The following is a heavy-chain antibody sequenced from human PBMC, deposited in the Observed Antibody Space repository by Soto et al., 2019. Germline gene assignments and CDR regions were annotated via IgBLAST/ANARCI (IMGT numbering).Heavy chain of an antibody. CDR3: ARTYDYGDYGVLDY. V-gene: IGHV2-70*04. J-gene: IGHJ4*02. CDR2: IDWDDGK. Sequence: SGPTLVNPTQTLTLTCTFSGFSLTTRGMHVSWIRQSPGKALEWLARIDWDDGKLYSTSLRTRLSISKDTSKHQVVLKMTSMAPRDTATYYCARTYDYGDYGVLDYWGQGILVTVSS. CDR1: GFSLTTRGMH. D-gene: IGHD4-17*01.